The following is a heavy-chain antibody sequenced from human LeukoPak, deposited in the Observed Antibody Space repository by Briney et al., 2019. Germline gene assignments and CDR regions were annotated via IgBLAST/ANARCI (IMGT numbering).Heavy chain of an antibody. CDR2: IYYSGST. V-gene: IGHV4-39*07. J-gene: IGHJ6*03. D-gene: IGHD3-3*01. CDR1: GGSISSSSYY. CDR3: ARVEGYYDFWSGYYKSYYYYYYMDV. Sequence: PSETLSLTCTVSGGSISSSSYYWGWIRQPPGKGLEWIGSIYYSGSTYYNPSLKSRVTISVDTSKNQFSLKLSSVTAADTAVYYCARVEGYYDFWSGYYKSYYYYYYMDVWGKGTTVTVSS.